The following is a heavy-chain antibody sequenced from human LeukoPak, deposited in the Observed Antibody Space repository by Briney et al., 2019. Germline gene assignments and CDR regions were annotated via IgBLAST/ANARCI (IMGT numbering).Heavy chain of an antibody. D-gene: IGHD2-15*01. CDR1: GFTFSSYA. J-gene: IGHJ6*03. V-gene: IGHV3-23*01. CDR3: AKSAGYCSGGSCYDYYYMDV. CDR2: ISGSGGST. Sequence: GGSLRLSCAASGFTFSSYAMSWVRQAPGKGLEWVSAISGSGGSTYYADSVKGRFTISRDNSENTLYLQMNSLRAEDTAVYYCAKSAGYCSGGSCYDYYYMDVWGKGTTVTVSS.